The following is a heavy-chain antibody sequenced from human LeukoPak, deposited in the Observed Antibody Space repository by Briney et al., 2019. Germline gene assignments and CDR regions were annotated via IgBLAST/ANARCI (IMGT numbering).Heavy chain of an antibody. J-gene: IGHJ4*02. CDR2: IIPIFGTA. CDR1: GGTFSSYA. Sequence: ASVKVSCKASGGTFSSYAISWVRQAPGQGLEWMGGIIPIFGTANYAQKLQGRVTMTTDTSTSTAYMELRSLRSDDTAVYFCARNLSSSSAYWGQGTLVTVSS. CDR3: ARNLSSSSAY. D-gene: IGHD6-6*01. V-gene: IGHV1-69*05.